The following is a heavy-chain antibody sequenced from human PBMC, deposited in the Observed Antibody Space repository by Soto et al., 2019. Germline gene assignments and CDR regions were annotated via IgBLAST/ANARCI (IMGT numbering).Heavy chain of an antibody. D-gene: IGHD2-2*01. CDR2: IFSNDDK. CDR3: ALIMECSRTDCYLASFDP. Sequence: QVTLKESGPVLVKPTETLTLTCTVSGLSLNNDRLGVSWIRQPPGTALEWLAHIFSNDDKSYSTSLKSRLTISRDTSRSQVVLTMTNMDPVDSATYYCALIMECSRTDCYLASFDPWGQGTLVTVSS. V-gene: IGHV2-26*01. J-gene: IGHJ5*02. CDR1: GLSLNNDRLG.